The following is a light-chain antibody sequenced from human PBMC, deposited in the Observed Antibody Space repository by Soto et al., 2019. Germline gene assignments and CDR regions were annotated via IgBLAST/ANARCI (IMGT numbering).Light chain of an antibody. V-gene: IGLV2-14*01. CDR2: DVS. Sequence: QSALTQPASVSGPPGQSITISCAGSSSDVGAYYYGSWYQKHPGKAPKLLIYDVSNRPSGVSIRFSGSKSGYTASLTISGLQAEDEADYYCSSYTSSSTVIFGGGTKRTVL. CDR1: SSDVGAYYY. J-gene: IGLJ2*01. CDR3: SSYTSSSTVI.